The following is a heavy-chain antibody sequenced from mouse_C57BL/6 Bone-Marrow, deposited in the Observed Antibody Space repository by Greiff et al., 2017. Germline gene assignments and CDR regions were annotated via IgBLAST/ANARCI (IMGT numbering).Heavy chain of an antibody. CDR1: GFTFSDYG. CDR3: ARGSNFDAMDY. D-gene: IGHD4-1*01. V-gene: IGHV5-17*01. Sequence: EVMLVASGGGLVKPGGSLKLSCAASGFTFSDYGMHWVRQAPEKGLEWVAYISSGSSTIYYADTVQGRFTISRDNAKNTLFLQMTSLRSEDTAMYYCARGSNFDAMDYWGQGTSVTVSS. CDR2: ISSGSSTI. J-gene: IGHJ4*01.